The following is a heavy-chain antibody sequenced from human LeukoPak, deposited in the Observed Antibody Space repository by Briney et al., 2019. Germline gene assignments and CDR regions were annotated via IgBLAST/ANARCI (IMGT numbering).Heavy chain of an antibody. CDR1: GATFSNYG. CDR2: IIPMLGKA. V-gene: IGHV1-69*10. CDR3: ARVVYDFWSGYPPKSKYYFDY. Sequence: GASVKVSCKSSGATFSNYGVSWVRQAPGQGPEWMGGIIPMLGKAIYAQNLHDRLTITADKVTNTAYMELSSLRSEDTAVYYCARVVYDFWSGYPPKSKYYFDYWGQGTLVTVSS. J-gene: IGHJ4*02. D-gene: IGHD3-3*01.